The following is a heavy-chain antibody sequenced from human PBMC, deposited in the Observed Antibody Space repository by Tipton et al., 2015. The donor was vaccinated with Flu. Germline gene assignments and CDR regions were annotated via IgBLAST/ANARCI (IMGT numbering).Heavy chain of an antibody. J-gene: IGHJ6*02. CDR2: IYYSGST. CDR3: ARDTYYYDSSGYYPYYYYGMDV. D-gene: IGHD3-22*01. Sequence: TLSLTCTVFGGSISSGGYYWSWIRQHPGKGLEWIGYIYYSGSTYYNPSLKSRVTISVDTSKNQFSLKLSSVTAADTAVYYCARDTYYYDSSGYYPYYYYGMDVWGQGTTVTVSS. CDR1: GGSISSGGYY. V-gene: IGHV4-31*03.